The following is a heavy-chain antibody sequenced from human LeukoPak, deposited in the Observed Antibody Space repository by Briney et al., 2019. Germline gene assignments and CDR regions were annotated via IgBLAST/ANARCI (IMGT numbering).Heavy chain of an antibody. Sequence: ASVKVSCKASGYTFSAYYLHGVRQAPGQGLDWMGWISPNSGDTHYAQKFQGRVTMTGDTSISTAYMELSSLRSDDTAVYYCARNFEAVAGTVWGQGTPVTVSS. D-gene: IGHD6-19*01. J-gene: IGHJ4*02. CDR1: GYTFSAYY. CDR3: ARNFEAVAGTV. CDR2: ISPNSGDT. V-gene: IGHV1-2*02.